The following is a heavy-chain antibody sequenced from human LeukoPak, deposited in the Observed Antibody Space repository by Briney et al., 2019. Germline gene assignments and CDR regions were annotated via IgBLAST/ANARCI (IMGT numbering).Heavy chain of an antibody. CDR3: ARAVKTDAFDI. CDR1: GFTFSSYA. Sequence: SGGSLRLSCAASGFTFSSYAMHWVRQAPGKGLEWVAVISYDGSNKYYADSVKGRFTTSRDNSKNTLYLQMNSLRAEDTAVYYCARAVKTDAFDIWGQGTMVTVSS. V-gene: IGHV3-30-3*01. D-gene: IGHD3-22*01. J-gene: IGHJ3*02. CDR2: ISYDGSNK.